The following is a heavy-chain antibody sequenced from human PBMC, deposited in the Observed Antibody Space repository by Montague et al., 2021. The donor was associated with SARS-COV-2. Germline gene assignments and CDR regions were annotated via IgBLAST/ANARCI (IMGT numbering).Heavy chain of an antibody. D-gene: IGHD3-3*01. CDR3: ARDKITIFGVVIIDY. CDR2: ISSSSSYI. Sequence: SLRLSCAASGFTFSSYSMNWVRQAPGKGLEWVSSISSSSSYIYYADSVKGRFTISRDNAKNSLHLQMNSLRAEDTAVYYCARDKITIFGVVIIDYWGQGTLVTVSS. V-gene: IGHV3-21*01. J-gene: IGHJ4*02. CDR1: GFTFSSYS.